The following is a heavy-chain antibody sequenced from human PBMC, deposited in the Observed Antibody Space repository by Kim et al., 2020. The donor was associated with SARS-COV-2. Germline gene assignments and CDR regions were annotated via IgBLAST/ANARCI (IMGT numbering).Heavy chain of an antibody. D-gene: IGHD3-9*01. CDR3: AKDIYDILTGYPYGMDV. Sequence: VKGQFTISRDNAKNSLYLQMNSLRAEETALYYCAKDIYDILTGYPYGMDVWGQGTTVTVSS. V-gene: IGHV3-9*01. J-gene: IGHJ6*02.